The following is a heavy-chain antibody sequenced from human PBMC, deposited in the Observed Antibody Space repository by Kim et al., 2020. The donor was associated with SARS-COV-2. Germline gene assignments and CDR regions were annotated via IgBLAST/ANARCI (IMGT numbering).Heavy chain of an antibody. D-gene: IGHD2-21*01. J-gene: IGHJ4*02. V-gene: IGHV1-46*01. Sequence: FQGRVTMTRDTSTSTVYMELSSLRSEDTAVYYCARVGPSDCGGDCYSFDYWGQGTLVTVSS. CDR3: ARVGPSDCGGDCYSFDY.